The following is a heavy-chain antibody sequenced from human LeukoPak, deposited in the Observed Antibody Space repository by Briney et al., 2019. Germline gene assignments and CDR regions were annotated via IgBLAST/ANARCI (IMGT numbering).Heavy chain of an antibody. CDR3: ARHATARVVVAATGDY. J-gene: IGHJ4*02. CDR2: IYYSGST. Sequence: PSETLSLTCTVSGGSISSYYWSWIRQPPGKGLEWIGSIYYSGSTYYNPSLKSRVTISVDTSKNQFSLKLTSVTAADTAVYYCARHATARVVVAATGDYWGQGTLVTVSS. CDR1: GGSISSYY. V-gene: IGHV4-39*01. D-gene: IGHD2-15*01.